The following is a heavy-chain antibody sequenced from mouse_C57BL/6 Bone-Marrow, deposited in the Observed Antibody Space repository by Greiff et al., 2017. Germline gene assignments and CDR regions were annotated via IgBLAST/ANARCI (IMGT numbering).Heavy chain of an antibody. CDR2: INPSTGGT. Sequence: EVQLQQSGPELVKPGASVKISCKASGYSFTGYYMNWVKQSPEKSLEWIGEINPSTGGTTYNQKFKAKATLTVDKSSSTAYMQLKRLASEDSAVXYCARGGAMDYWGQGTSVTVSS. J-gene: IGHJ4*01. CDR3: ARGGAMDY. CDR1: GYSFTGYY. V-gene: IGHV1-42*01.